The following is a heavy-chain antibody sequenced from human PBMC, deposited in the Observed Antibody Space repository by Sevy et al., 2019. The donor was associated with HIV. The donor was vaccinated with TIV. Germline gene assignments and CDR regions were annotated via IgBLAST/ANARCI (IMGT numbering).Heavy chain of an antibody. Sequence: GSLRLSCVGFGFSLESYWMNWVRQAPGKGLEWVANIKHDGSEIYYVESVKGRFTVSRDNDRNLVYLQMNNLRVADTALYYCVRAIQSEGSFWGQGTRVTVSS. J-gene: IGHJ4*02. D-gene: IGHD2-2*02. V-gene: IGHV3-7*01. CDR2: IKHDGSEI. CDR3: VRAIQSEGSF. CDR1: GFSLESYW.